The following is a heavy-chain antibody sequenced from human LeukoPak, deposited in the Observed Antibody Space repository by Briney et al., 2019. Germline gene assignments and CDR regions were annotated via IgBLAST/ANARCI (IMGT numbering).Heavy chain of an antibody. D-gene: IGHD4-23*01. CDR3: ARGRIIYDYGGNGGFDY. CDR1: GFTFSSYA. V-gene: IGHV3-30-3*01. Sequence: PGGSLRLSCAASGFTFSSYAMHWVRQAPGKGLEWVAVISYDGSNKYYADSVKGRFTISRDNSKNTLYLQMNSLRAEDTAVYYCARGRIIYDYGGNGGFDYWGQGTLVTVSS. CDR2: ISYDGSNK. J-gene: IGHJ4*02.